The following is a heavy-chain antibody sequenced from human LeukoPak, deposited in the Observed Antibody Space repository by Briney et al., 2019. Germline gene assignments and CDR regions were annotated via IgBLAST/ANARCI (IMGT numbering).Heavy chain of an antibody. Sequence: GGSLRLSCAASGFPFRTYWMSWVRQAPGVGLEWVANINEDGGEKYYADSVKGRFTISKDNARNSLYVQMNNLRAEDTAVYYCARTSGDPFDFWGQGTLVAVSS. D-gene: IGHD4-17*01. CDR1: GFPFRTYW. J-gene: IGHJ4*02. V-gene: IGHV3-7*01. CDR3: ARTSGDPFDF. CDR2: INEDGGEK.